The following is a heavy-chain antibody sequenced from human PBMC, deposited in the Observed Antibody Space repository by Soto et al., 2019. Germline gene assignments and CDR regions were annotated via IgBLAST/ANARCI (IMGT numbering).Heavy chain of an antibody. V-gene: IGHV5-51*01. J-gene: IGHJ4*02. Sequence: PGESLKISCKGSGYSFTSYWIGWVRQMPGKGLEWMGIIYPGDSDTKYSQYFQGQVTISADKSVSTAYLLWSSRKVLVTAMYYWARRKAAGTEPFGYWGQGTLVNVPS. D-gene: IGHD6-13*01. CDR1: GYSFTSYW. CDR3: ARRKAAGTEPFGY. CDR2: IYPGDSDT.